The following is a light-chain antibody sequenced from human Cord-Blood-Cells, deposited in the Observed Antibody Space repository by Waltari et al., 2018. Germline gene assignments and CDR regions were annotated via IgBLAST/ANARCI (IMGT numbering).Light chain of an antibody. CDR1: SSNIGAGYD. CDR2: GNS. Sequence: QSVLTQPPSVSGAPGQRVTISCTGSSSNIGAGYDVHWYQHLPGTAPKLLICGNSTRPSGVPDRFSGSKSGTAASLASTGLQAEDEADYYCQSYDSSLSGYVFGTGTKVTVL. J-gene: IGLJ1*01. CDR3: QSYDSSLSGYV. V-gene: IGLV1-40*01.